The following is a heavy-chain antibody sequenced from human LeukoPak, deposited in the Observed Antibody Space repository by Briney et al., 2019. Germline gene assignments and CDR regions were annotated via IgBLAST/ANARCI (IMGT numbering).Heavy chain of an antibody. CDR3: AKESSGGWYFDY. Sequence: GGSLRLSCAASGFTFSNYAMHWVRQAPGKGLEWLAVISYDGSNKYYADSVKGRFTISRDNSKNTLYLQMNSLRAEDTAVYYCAKESSGGWYFDYWGQGTLVTVSS. CDR2: ISYDGSNK. CDR1: GFTFSNYA. J-gene: IGHJ4*02. V-gene: IGHV3-30-3*01. D-gene: IGHD6-19*01.